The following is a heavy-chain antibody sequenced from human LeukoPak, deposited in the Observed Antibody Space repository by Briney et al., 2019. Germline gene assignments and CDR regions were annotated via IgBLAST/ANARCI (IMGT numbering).Heavy chain of an antibody. CDR2: INSDGSST. J-gene: IGHJ6*02. D-gene: IGHD2-21*01. CDR3: TRDYSYAMAV. CDR1: GFTFSSAW. Sequence: PGGSLRLSCAASGFTFSSAWMHWVRQTPGKGLVWVSRINSDGSSTNYADSVEGRFTISRDNAKNMVNLQMNSLRAEDTAIYYCTRDYSYAMAVWGQGTTVTVSS. V-gene: IGHV3-74*01.